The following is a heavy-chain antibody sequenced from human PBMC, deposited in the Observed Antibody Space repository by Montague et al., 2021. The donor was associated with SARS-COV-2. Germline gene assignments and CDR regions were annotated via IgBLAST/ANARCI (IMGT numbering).Heavy chain of an antibody. CDR2: ITQSGGI. J-gene: IGHJ4*02. CDR3: ARQLPSYCSTNKCYPYYFDV. D-gene: IGHD2-2*01. V-gene: IGHV4-34*01. CDR1: GGSFNDYY. Sequence: SETLSLTCAGYGGSFNDYYWTWVRQPPGKGLEWIGEITQSGGIKYNPSLQNRVSMSVDKSKNQFSLSLNSVTAADTAVYFCARQLPSYCSTNKCYPYYFDVWGQGALVTVSS.